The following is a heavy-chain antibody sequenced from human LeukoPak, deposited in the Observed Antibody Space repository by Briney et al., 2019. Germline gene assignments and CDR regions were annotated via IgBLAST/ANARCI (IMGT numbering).Heavy chain of an antibody. D-gene: IGHD3-22*01. CDR3: ARDNGYYYDSSRYYGMDV. J-gene: IGHJ6*02. Sequence: ASVKVSCKASGYTFTSYYMRWVRQAPGQGLEWMGIINPSGGSTSYAQKFQGRVTMTRDTSTSTVYMELSSLRSEDTAVYYCARDNGYYYDSSRYYGMDVWGQGTTVTVSS. CDR2: INPSGGST. V-gene: IGHV1-46*01. CDR1: GYTFTSYY.